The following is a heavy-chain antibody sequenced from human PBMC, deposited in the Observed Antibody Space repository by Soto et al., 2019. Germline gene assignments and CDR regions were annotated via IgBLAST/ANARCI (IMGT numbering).Heavy chain of an antibody. D-gene: IGHD2-21*02. J-gene: IGHJ3*02. CDR2: ISAYNGNT. Sequence: ASVKVSCKASGYTLTSYGISWGRQAPGQGLEWMGWISAYNGNTNYAQKLQGRVTITRDTSASTAYMELSSLRSEDTAVYYCARDLRYCGGDCYSDAFDIWG. CDR1: GYTLTSYG. V-gene: IGHV1-18*01. CDR3: ARDLRYCGGDCYSDAFDI.